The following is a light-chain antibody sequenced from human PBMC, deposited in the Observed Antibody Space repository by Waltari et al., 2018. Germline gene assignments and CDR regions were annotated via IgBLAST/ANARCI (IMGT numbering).Light chain of an antibody. J-gene: IGKJ1*01. V-gene: IGKV3-20*01. Sequence: LVLTQSSGTLSLSPGGSATLSCRASQSVSRSLAWYQQKPGQAPKLLIYGASTRATGIPDRFTGSGSGTDFSLTISSLEPEDFAIYFCQHYVRLPATFGQGTKVEIK. CDR2: GAS. CDR3: QHYVRLPAT. CDR1: QSVSRS.